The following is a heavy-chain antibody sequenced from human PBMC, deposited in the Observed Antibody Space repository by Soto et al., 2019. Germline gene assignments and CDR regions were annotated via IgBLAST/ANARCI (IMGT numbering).Heavy chain of an antibody. Sequence: ASVKVSCKVSGYTLTELSMHWVRQAPGKGLEWMGGFDPEDGETIYAQKFQGRVTMTEDTSTDTAHMELSSLRSEDTAVYYCATYREYFAAFDIWGQGTMVTVSS. V-gene: IGHV1-24*01. CDR1: GYTLTELS. D-gene: IGHD6-6*01. CDR2: FDPEDGET. J-gene: IGHJ3*02. CDR3: ATYREYFAAFDI.